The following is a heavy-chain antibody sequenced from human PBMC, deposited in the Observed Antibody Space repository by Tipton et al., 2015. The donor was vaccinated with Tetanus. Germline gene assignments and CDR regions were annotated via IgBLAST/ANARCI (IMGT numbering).Heavy chain of an antibody. CDR3: ARLRDWNLMVHNWFDP. Sequence: EVQLVQSGAEVKKPGESLKISCKGSGYSFTSYWIGWVRQMPGKGLEWMGIIYPGDSDTRYSPSFQGQVTISADKSISTAYLQWSSLKASDTAMYYCARLRDWNLMVHNWFDPWGQGTLVTVSS. D-gene: IGHD1-1*01. CDR1: GYSFTSYW. J-gene: IGHJ5*02. CDR2: IYPGDSDT. V-gene: IGHV5-51*01.